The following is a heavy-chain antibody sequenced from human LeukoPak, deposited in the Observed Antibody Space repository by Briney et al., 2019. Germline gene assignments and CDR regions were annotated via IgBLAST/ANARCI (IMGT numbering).Heavy chain of an antibody. J-gene: IGHJ4*02. CDR3: ARDRSSGAFDY. CDR2: IWHDGSNK. CDR1: GFTFSSYG. D-gene: IGHD2-15*01. Sequence: GGSLRLSCAASGFTFSSYGMHWVRQATGRGLEWVAIIWHDGSNKYYADPVKGRFTISRDNSKNTLDLQMNSLRAEDTAVYYCARDRSSGAFDYWGQGTLVTVSS. V-gene: IGHV3-33*01.